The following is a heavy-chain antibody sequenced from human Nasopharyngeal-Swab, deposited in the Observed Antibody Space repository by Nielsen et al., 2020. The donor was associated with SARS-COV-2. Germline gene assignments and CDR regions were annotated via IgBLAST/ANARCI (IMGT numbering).Heavy chain of an antibody. V-gene: IGHV3-53*01. CDR3: ARDLGGGYCTTTNCPGS. Sequence: GGSLRLSCAASGFTFSSYAMSWVRQAPGKGLEWVSVTEIGGTTHYADSVKGRFSISRDSSTNTLYLRMNNVRAEDTAVYYCARDLGGGYCTTTNCPGSWGQGTLVTVSS. CDR1: GFTFSSYA. J-gene: IGHJ1*01. CDR2: TEIGGTT. D-gene: IGHD2-2*01.